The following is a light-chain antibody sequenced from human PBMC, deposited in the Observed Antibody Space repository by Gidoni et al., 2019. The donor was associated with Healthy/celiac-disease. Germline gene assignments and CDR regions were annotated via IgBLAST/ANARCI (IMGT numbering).Light chain of an antibody. J-gene: IGKJ1*01. Sequence: DIHMTQSPSTLSASVGDRVTITCRTSQSISSWLAWYQQKPGKAPKLLIYKASSLESGVPSRFGSSGSETKFTLTISSLQPDDFATYYCQQYNSYPRTFGQGTKVEIK. CDR1: QSISSW. CDR3: QQYNSYPRT. V-gene: IGKV1-5*03. CDR2: KAS.